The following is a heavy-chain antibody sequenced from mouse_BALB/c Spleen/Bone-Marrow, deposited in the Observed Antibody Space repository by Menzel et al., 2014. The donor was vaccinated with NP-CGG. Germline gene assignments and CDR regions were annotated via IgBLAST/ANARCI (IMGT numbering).Heavy chain of an antibody. V-gene: IGHV5-17*02. CDR3: ARWRYGYAMDY. CDR2: ISSGSSTI. CDR1: GFTFSSFG. J-gene: IGHJ4*01. Sequence: EVQLQQSGGGLVQPGGSRKLSCVASGFTFSSFGMHWVRQAPEKGLEWVAYISSGSSTIYYADTVKGRFTISRDNPKNXLFLQMTSLRSEDTAMYYCARWRYGYAMDYWGQGTSVSVSS. D-gene: IGHD2-14*01.